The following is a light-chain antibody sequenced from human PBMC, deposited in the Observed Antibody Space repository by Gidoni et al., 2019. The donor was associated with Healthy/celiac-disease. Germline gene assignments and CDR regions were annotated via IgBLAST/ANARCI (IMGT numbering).Light chain of an antibody. V-gene: IGKV3-15*01. Sequence: EIVMTQSPATLSVSPGERATLSCRASQSVSSNLAWYQQKPGQAPRLLIYGASTRATGIPARFSGSGSGTEFTLTISSLQSEDFAVYYCQQYNNWPPSHTFXXXTKLEIK. CDR1: QSVSSN. J-gene: IGKJ2*01. CDR2: GAS. CDR3: QQYNNWPPSHT.